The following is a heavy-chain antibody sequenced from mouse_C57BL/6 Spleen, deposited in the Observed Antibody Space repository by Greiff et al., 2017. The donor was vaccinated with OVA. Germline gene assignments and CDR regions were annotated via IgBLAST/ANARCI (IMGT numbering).Heavy chain of an antibody. CDR3: ARRGDGYYLGYFDY. D-gene: IGHD2-3*01. J-gene: IGHJ2*01. Sequence: QVQLKESGAELVKPGASVKMSCKASGYTFTTYPIEWMKQNHGKSLEWIGNFHPYNDDTKYNEKFKGKATLTVEKSSSTVYLELSRLTSDDSAVYYCARRGDGYYLGYFDYWGQGTTLTVSS. CDR2: FHPYNDDT. V-gene: IGHV1-47*01. CDR1: GYTFTTYP.